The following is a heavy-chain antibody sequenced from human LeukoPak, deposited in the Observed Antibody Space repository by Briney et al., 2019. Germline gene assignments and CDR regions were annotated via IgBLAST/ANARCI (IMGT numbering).Heavy chain of an antibody. Sequence: GGSLRLSCAASGFTFTNYAMTWVRQSPGKGLEWVSAVSSSDGNTYYAESVRGRFTISRDNSKNTVSLHMNSLRAEDTAVYYCAKAHDDYYFDYWGRGTRVTVSS. CDR1: GFTFTNYA. J-gene: IGHJ4*02. CDR2: VSSSDGNT. CDR3: AKAHDDYYFDY. V-gene: IGHV3-23*01. D-gene: IGHD4-17*01.